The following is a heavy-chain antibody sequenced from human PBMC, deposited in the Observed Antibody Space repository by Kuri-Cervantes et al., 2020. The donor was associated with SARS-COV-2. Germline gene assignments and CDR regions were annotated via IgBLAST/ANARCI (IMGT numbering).Heavy chain of an antibody. Sequence: GESLKISCAASGFTFSSYAMHWVRQAPGKGLEWVAVISYDGSNKYYADSVKGRFTISRDNSKNTLYLQMNSLKTEDTAVYYCTTDGVPSGSYYFLDYYYYMDVWGKGTTVTVSS. CDR1: GFTFSSYA. CDR3: TTDGVPSGSYYFLDYYYYMDV. CDR2: ISYDGSNK. D-gene: IGHD1-26*01. V-gene: IGHV3-30-3*01. J-gene: IGHJ6*03.